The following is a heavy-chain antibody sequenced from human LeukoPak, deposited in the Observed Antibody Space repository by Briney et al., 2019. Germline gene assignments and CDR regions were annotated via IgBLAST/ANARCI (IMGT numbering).Heavy chain of an antibody. CDR1: GYTFTSYY. D-gene: IGHD4-11*01. V-gene: IGHV1-46*01. CDR2: INPSGGST. Sequence: GASVKVSCKASGYTFTSYYMQWVRQAPGQGLEWMGIINPSGGSTSYAQKFQGRVTMTRDTSTSTVYMELSSLRSEDTAVYYCAILTTDENEDFDYWGQGTLVTVSS. J-gene: IGHJ4*02. CDR3: AILTTDENEDFDY.